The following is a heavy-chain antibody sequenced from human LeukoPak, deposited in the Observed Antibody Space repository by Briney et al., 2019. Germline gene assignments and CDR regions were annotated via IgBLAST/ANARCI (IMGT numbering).Heavy chain of an antibody. J-gene: IGHJ4*02. D-gene: IGHD5-24*01. CDR1: GFTFSSYA. CDR3: SRGIDGYDSIVDY. Sequence: GGSLRLSCAASGFTFSSYAMHWVRQAPGKGLEWVAVLWYDGSNKYYADSVKGRFTISRDNSKNTLYLQINSLRVEDTAVYYCSRGIDGYDSIVDYGGQGTLVTVSS. V-gene: IGHV3-33*01. CDR2: LWYDGSNK.